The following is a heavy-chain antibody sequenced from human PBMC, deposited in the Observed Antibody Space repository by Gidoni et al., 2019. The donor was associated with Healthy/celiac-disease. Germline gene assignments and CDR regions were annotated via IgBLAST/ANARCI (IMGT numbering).Heavy chain of an antibody. CDR2: ISWDGGNT. CDR3: AKNFLDY. V-gene: IGHV3-43*01. Sequence: EVQLVESGGVVVQPGGSLRLSCAASVFTFDDYTMHCVRQAPGEGLAWVSLISWDGGNTYYADSVKGRFTISRDNSKNSLYLQMNSLRTEDTALYYCAKNFLDYWGQGTLVTVSS. CDR1: VFTFDDYT. J-gene: IGHJ4*02.